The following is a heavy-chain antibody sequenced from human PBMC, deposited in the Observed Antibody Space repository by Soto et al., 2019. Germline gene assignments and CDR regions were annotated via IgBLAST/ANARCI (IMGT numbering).Heavy chain of an antibody. V-gene: IGHV4-31*03. J-gene: IGHJ6*02. CDR3: GRDRRNYGMDF. CDR2: IYYSGST. CDR1: GGSISSGGYY. Sequence: PSETLSLTCTVSGGSISSGGYYWSWIRQHPGKGLEWIGYIYYSGSTYYNPSLKSRVTISVDTSKNQFSLKLSSVTAADTAVYYCGRDRRNYGMDFWGQGTTVTVSS.